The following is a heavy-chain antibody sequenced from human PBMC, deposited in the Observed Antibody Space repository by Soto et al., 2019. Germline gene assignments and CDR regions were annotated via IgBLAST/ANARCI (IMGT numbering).Heavy chain of an antibody. CDR3: ARGWGSPDP. J-gene: IGHJ5*02. D-gene: IGHD7-27*01. CDR2: ISPSGGDT. CDR1: TFTLSSYG. Sequence: EVPLLESGGGLVQTGGSLRLSCVAYTFTLSSYGMTWVRQAPGKGLEWVSSISPSGGDTYDADSVKGRVTISRYNSINTLYRQMDSLRVEDPGLYYCARGWGSPDPWGQGTLVTVSS. V-gene: IGHV3-23*01.